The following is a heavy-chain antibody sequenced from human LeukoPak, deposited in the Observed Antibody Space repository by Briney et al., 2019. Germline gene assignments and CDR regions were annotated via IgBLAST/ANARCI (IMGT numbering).Heavy chain of an antibody. D-gene: IGHD3-3*01. CDR1: GYTFTSYY. CDR2: INPSGGST. V-gene: IGHV1-46*01. Sequence: ASVNVSCKASGYTFTSYYMHWVRQAPGQGLEWMGIINPSGGSTSYAQKFQGRVTMTRDTSTSTVYMELSSLRSEDTAVYYCARVSTYDFWSGYYDYWGQGTLVTVSS. J-gene: IGHJ4*02. CDR3: ARVSTYDFWSGYYDY.